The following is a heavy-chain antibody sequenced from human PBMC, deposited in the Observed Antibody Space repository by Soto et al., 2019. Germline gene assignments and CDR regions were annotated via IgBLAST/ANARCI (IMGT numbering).Heavy chain of an antibody. J-gene: IGHJ6*02. CDR1: GFTFSSYW. V-gene: IGHV3-7*05. CDR3: ASLPQSYYYYYGMDV. CDR2: IKQDGSEK. Sequence: GSLRLSCAASGFTFSSYWMSWVRQAPGKGLEWVANIKQDGSEKYYVDSVKGRFTISRDNAKNSLYLQMNSLRAEDTAVYYCASLPQSYYYYYGMDVWGQGTTVTVSS.